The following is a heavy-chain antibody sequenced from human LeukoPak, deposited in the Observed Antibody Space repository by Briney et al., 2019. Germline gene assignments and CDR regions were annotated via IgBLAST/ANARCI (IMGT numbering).Heavy chain of an antibody. CDR3: ARVGSVVVGDSTDNKDY. J-gene: IGHJ4*02. CDR2: MNPNSGNT. D-gene: IGHD2-15*01. CDR1: GYTFTSYD. V-gene: IGHV1-8*01. Sequence: ASVKVSCKASGYTFTSYDINWVRQATGQGLEWMGWMNPNSGNTGYAQKFQGRVTMTRNTSISTAYMELSSLRSEDTAVYYCARVGSVVVGDSTDNKDYWGQGTLVTVSS.